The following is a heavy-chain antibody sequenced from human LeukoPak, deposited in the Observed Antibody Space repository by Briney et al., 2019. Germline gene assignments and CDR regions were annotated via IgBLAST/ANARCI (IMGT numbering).Heavy chain of an antibody. D-gene: IGHD3-22*01. Sequence: GGSLRLSCAASGFTFSIYAMHWVRQAPGKGLEWVAVISYDGSNKYYADSVKGRFTNSRDNSKNTLYLQMNSLRAEDSAVYYCAREQYYYDSSGYSGYWGQGTLVTVSS. CDR2: ISYDGSNK. CDR3: AREQYYYDSSGYSGY. V-gene: IGHV3-30*04. J-gene: IGHJ4*02. CDR1: GFTFSIYA.